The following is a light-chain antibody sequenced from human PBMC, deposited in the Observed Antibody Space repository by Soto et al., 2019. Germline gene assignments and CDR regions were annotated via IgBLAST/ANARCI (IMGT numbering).Light chain of an antibody. CDR2: YDS. J-gene: IGLJ3*02. Sequence: SYELTQPPSVSVAPEKTATITCGGDNIGINAVHWYQQKPGQAPLLVVYYDSDRPSGIPERFSGSTSGNTATLTISRVEAGDEADYYCQLWNSSSDQGVFGRGTKVTVL. CDR1: NIGINA. V-gene: IGLV3-21*04. CDR3: QLWNSSSDQGV.